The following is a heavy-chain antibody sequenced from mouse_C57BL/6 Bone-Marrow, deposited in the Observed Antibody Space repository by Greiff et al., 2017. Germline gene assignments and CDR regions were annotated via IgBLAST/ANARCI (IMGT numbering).Heavy chain of an antibody. V-gene: IGHV1-64*01. Sequence: QVQLQQSGAELVKPGASVKLSCKASGYTFTSYWMHWVKQRPGQGLEWIGMIHPNSGSTNYNEKFKSKATLTVDKSSSTAYMQLSSLTSEDSAVYYCARLEIYYYGEGYFDYWGQGTTLTVSS. J-gene: IGHJ2*01. CDR1: GYTFTSYW. CDR2: IHPNSGST. CDR3: ARLEIYYYGEGYFDY. D-gene: IGHD1-1*01.